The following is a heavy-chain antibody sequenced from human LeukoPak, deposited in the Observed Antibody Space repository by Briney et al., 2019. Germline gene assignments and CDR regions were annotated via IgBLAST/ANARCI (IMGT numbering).Heavy chain of an antibody. Sequence: ASVKVSCKASGYTFTGYYMHWVRQAPGQGLEWMGWINPNSGGTNYAQKFQGWVTMTRDTSISTAYMELSRLRSDDTAVYYCAREPRTTGTTLVFMYYYYGMDAWGQGTTVTVSS. J-gene: IGHJ6*02. CDR2: INPNSGGT. D-gene: IGHD1-1*01. CDR1: GYTFTGYY. CDR3: AREPRTTGTTLVFMYYYYGMDA. V-gene: IGHV1-2*04.